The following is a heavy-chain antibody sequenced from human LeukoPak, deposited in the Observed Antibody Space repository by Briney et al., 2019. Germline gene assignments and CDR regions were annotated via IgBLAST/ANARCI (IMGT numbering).Heavy chain of an antibody. D-gene: IGHD6-6*01. Sequence: TSVKVSCKASGFTFTSSAMQWVRQARGQRLEWIGWIVVGSGNTNYAQKFQERVTITRDMSTSTAYMELSSLRSEDTAVYYCAAVLQEYSSSPNAFDYWGQGTLVTVSS. J-gene: IGHJ4*02. CDR3: AAVLQEYSSSPNAFDY. V-gene: IGHV1-58*02. CDR2: IVVGSGNT. CDR1: GFTFTSSA.